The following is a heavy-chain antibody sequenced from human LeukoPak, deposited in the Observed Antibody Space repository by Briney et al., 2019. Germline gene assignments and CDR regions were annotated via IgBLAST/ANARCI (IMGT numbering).Heavy chain of an antibody. CDR3: AKDDDSSGYYYAY. J-gene: IGHJ4*02. D-gene: IGHD3-22*01. CDR1: GFTFSGSA. V-gene: IGHV3-73*01. Sequence: GGSLRLSCAASGFTFSGSAMHWVRQASGKGLEWVGRIRSKVNNYATAYAASVKGRFTISRDDSKNTAYLQLNSLETEDTAVYYCAKDDDSSGYYYAYWGQGTLVTVSS. CDR2: IRSKVNNYAT.